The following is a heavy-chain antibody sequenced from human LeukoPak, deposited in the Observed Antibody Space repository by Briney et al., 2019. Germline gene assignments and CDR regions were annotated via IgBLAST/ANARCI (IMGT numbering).Heavy chain of an antibody. CDR2: IYYSGST. J-gene: IGHJ5*02. CDR1: GGSISSYY. D-gene: IGHD6-19*01. Sequence: PSETLSLTCTVSGGSISSYYWSWIRQPPGKGLEWIGYIYYSGSTNYNPSLKSRVTISVDTSKNQFSLQLNSVTPEDTAVYYCARDGSGWYSPSWFDPWGQGTLVTVSS. CDR3: ARDGSGWYSPSWFDP. V-gene: IGHV4-59*12.